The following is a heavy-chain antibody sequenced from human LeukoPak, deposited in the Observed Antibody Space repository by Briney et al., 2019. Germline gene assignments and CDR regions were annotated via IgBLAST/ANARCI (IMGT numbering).Heavy chain of an antibody. CDR2: IYYSGST. D-gene: IGHD2-21*01. V-gene: IGHV4-39*01. J-gene: IGHJ4*02. CDR3: ARSRHSLFDY. CDR1: GASFSSSTYY. Sequence: SETLSLTCTVSGASFSSSTYYWGWIRQPPGKGLEWIGSIYYSGSTYYNPSLKSRVTMSVDTSKNQFSLKLSSVTAADTAVYYCARSRHSLFDYWGQGTLVTVSS.